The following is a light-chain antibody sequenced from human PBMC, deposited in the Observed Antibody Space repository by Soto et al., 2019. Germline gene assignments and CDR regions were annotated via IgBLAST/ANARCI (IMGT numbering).Light chain of an antibody. CDR3: QQYNDWPPELT. CDR2: GAS. CDR1: QSVSSN. V-gene: IGKV3-15*01. Sequence: MTQSPSTLSVSPGERATLSCWASQSVSSNLAWYQQRPGQAPRLLIYGASTRAAGIPARFSGSGSGTDFTLTISGLQSEDSAVYYCQQYNDWPPELTFGGGTEVEIK. J-gene: IGKJ4*01.